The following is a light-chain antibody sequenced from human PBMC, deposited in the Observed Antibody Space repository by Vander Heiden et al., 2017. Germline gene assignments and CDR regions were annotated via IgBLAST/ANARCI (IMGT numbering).Light chain of an antibody. CDR1: NSGSKT. Sequence: SYVLTQPPSVSVAPGQTASISCGENNSGSKTVHWYQQRPGQAPVVGVYEDRDRPAGSPPRFAGSTSGDTATITITRVEAGDEAAYYCQVWDVSGDHPVVFGGGTKLTVL. CDR3: QVWDVSGDHPVV. V-gene: IGLV3-21*02. J-gene: IGLJ2*01. CDR2: EDR.